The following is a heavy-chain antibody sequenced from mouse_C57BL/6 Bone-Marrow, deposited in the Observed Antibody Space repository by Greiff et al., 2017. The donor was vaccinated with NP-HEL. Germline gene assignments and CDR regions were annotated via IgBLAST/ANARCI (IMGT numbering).Heavy chain of an antibody. CDR1: GYSITSGYD. V-gene: IGHV3-1*01. J-gene: IGHJ2*01. D-gene: IGHD2-3*01. CDR2: ISYSGST. CDR3: ARVGWLLFFDY. Sequence: EVQLQQSGPGMVKPSQSLSLTCTVTGYSITSGYDWHWIRHFPGNKLEWMGYISYSGSTNYNPSLKSRISITHDTSKNHFFLKLNSVTTEDTATYYCARVGWLLFFDYWGQGTTLTVSS.